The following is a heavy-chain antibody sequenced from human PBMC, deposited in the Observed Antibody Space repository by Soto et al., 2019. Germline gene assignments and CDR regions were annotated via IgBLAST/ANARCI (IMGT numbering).Heavy chain of an antibody. D-gene: IGHD6-19*01. J-gene: IGHJ4*02. Sequence: QVQLVESGGGVVQPGRSLRLSCAASGFTFSSYGMHWVRQAPGKGLEWVAVISYDGSNKYYADSVKGRFTISRDNSKKTLYLQMNSLRAEDTAVYYCAKVKPVAGIEPLSDYFDYWGLVTLVTVSS. V-gene: IGHV3-30*18. CDR1: GFTFSSYG. CDR2: ISYDGSNK. CDR3: AKVKPVAGIEPLSDYFDY.